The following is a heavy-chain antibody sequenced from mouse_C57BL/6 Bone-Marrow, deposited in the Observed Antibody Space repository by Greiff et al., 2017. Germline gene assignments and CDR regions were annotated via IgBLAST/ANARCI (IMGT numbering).Heavy chain of an antibody. D-gene: IGHD1-1*01. J-gene: IGHJ2*01. CDR3: EGGGSYVEIDY. CDR2: IYPRSGNT. Sequence: VKLQQSGAELARPGASVKLSCKASGYTFTSYGISWVKQRTGQGLEWIGEIYPRSGNTYYNEKFKGKATLTADTSSSPAYMELRSLTSEDSAVYFSEGGGSYVEIDYWGQGTTLTVSS. V-gene: IGHV1-81*01. CDR1: GYTFTSYG.